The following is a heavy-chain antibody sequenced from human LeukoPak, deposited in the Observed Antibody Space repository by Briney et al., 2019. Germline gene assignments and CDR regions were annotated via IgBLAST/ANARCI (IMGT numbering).Heavy chain of an antibody. CDR3: ARVEGGGRRGYWFDP. V-gene: IGHV1-18*01. CDR1: GYIFTSYG. CDR2: SSNYNGNT. J-gene: IGHJ5*02. Sequence: ASVKVSCKASGYIFTSYGISWVRQAPGIGLEWMGWSSNYNGNTNYAQKFQGRVTMTTDTSTSTAYRDLRSLTSDDTAVYYCARVEGGGRRGYWFDPWGQGTLVTVSS. D-gene: IGHD3-16*01.